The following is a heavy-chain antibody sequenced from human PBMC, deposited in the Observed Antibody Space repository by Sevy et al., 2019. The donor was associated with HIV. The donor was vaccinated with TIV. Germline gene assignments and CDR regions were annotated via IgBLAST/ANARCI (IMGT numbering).Heavy chain of an antibody. D-gene: IGHD2-21*01. V-gene: IGHV1-18*01. CDR1: GYTFSSYG. CDR3: ATFEYGKYSLNY. J-gene: IGHJ4*02. CDR2: ISGNTRTT. Sequence: ASVKVSCKSSGYTFSSYGITWVRQAPGQGLEWMGWISGNTRTTNYAQNLQGRVTMTTDTSTSTAYMELRGLISDDTALYYCATFEYGKYSLNYWGQGTLVTVSS.